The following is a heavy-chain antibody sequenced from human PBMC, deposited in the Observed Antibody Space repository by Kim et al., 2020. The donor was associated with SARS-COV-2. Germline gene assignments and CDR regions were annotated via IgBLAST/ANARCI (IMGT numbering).Heavy chain of an antibody. D-gene: IGHD1-26*01. J-gene: IGHJ5*02. Sequence: GGSLRLSCAASGITFSRYGMTWVRQAPGKGLEWVSVIYSDGSSTNYADSVKGRFTISRDNSKNTLYLQMDSLRVEDTAVYYCAKSPRGQSYCTFVPW. CDR1: GITFSRYG. CDR3: AKSPRGQSYCTFVP. V-gene: IGHV3-23*03. CDR2: IYSDGSST.